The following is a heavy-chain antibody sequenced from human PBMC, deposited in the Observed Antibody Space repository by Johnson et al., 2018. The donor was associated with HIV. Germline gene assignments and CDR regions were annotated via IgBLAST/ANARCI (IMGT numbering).Heavy chain of an antibody. V-gene: IGHV3-23*04. CDR3: AKSSGSSGAFDI. CDR1: GITFSTYA. D-gene: IGHD2-15*01. Sequence: VQLVESGGGLVPPGGSLRLSCAASGITFSTYAMSWVRQAPGKGLEWVSTIPAGGRNLYYGDSVKGRFTISRDTSKNTLYLQMNSLRAEDTAVYYCAKSSGSSGAFDIWGQGTMVTVSS. CDR2: IPAGGRNL. J-gene: IGHJ3*02.